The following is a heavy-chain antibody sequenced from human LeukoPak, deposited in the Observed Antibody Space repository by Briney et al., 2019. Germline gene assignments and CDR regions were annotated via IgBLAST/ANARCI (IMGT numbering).Heavy chain of an antibody. V-gene: IGHV3-48*03. J-gene: IGHJ3*02. CDR3: ARDQIGEAEAFDI. CDR2: ISSSGSTI. CDR1: GFTFSSYE. D-gene: IGHD3-10*01. Sequence: PGGSLRLTCAASGFTFSSYEMNWVRQAPGKGLEWVSYISSSGSTIYYADSVRGRFTISRDNAKNSLYLQMNSLRAEDTAVYYCARDQIGEAEAFDIWGQGTMVTVSS.